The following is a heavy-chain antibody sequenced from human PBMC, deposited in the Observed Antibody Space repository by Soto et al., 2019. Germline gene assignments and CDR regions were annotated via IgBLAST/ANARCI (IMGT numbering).Heavy chain of an antibody. V-gene: IGHV3-43*01. CDR1: GFTFDDYT. CDR2: ISWDGGST. J-gene: IGHJ4*02. D-gene: IGHD2-21*02. Sequence: GESLKISCAASGFTFDDYTMHWVRQAPGKGLELVSLISWDGGSTYYADSVKGRFTISRDNSKNSLYLQMNSLRTEDTALYYCAKGPRHIVVVTAIDYWGQGTLVTVSS. CDR3: AKGPRHIVVVTAIDY.